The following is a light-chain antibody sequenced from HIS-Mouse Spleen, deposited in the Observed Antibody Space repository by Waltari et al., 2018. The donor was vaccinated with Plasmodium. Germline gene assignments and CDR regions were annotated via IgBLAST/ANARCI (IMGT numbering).Light chain of an antibody. CDR2: DAS. J-gene: IGKJ4*01. V-gene: IGKV3-11*01. Sequence: EIVLTQSPATLSLSPGARATLSCRASQLVSSYLAWYQQKPGQAPRLLIYDASNRATGIPARFSGSGSGTDFTLTISSLEPEDFAVYYCQQRSNWLTFGGGTKVEIK. CDR3: QQRSNWLT. CDR1: QLVSSY.